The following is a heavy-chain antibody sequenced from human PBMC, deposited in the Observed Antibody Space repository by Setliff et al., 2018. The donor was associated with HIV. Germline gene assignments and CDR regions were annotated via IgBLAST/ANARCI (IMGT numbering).Heavy chain of an antibody. CDR2: IWTSSRI. D-gene: IGHD1-26*01. Sequence: LSLTCTVSGGSISGYYWSCIRQAPGKGLEWFSNIWTSSRISYGASVKGRFTISRDNAKNSLYLQMDSLRAEDTAVYYCVRDDKWAFDLWGQGTMVTVSS. V-gene: IGHV3-11*04. CDR1: GGSISGYY. CDR3: VRDDKWAFDL. J-gene: IGHJ3*01.